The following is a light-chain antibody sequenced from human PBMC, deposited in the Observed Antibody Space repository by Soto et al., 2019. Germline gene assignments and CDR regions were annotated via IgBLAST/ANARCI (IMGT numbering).Light chain of an antibody. CDR3: QKNGSYSCT. J-gene: IGKJ1*01. V-gene: IGKV1-5*01. CDR2: DFS. Sequence: DIQMTQSPSTLSASIGERVTITCRASQTVSNWLAWYQQKPGKAPKLLIYDFSNLESGVPSRFSGSGSGTEFSLNISSLQPDDFASYDCQKNGSYSCTFGQGNKVEMK. CDR1: QTVSNW.